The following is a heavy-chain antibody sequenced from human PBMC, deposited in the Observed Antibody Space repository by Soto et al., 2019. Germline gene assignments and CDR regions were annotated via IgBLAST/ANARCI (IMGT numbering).Heavy chain of an antibody. Sequence: PGGSLRLSCAASGFAFSGFAMSWVRQAPGKGLEWVSSVSDSGGRTDYADSVKDRFTISRDNSKNTLYLQMNNVRADDTAVYYCARASGESYPGSRVFDSWGQGTRVTVSS. CDR3: ARASGESYPGSRVFDS. CDR2: VSDSGGRT. CDR1: GFAFSGFA. J-gene: IGHJ4*02. V-gene: IGHV3-23*01. D-gene: IGHD3-10*01.